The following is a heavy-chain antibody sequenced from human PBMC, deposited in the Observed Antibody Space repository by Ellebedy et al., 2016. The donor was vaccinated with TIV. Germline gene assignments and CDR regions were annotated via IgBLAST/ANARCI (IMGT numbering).Heavy chain of an antibody. CDR1: GFTFSSYA. D-gene: IGHD6-13*01. V-gene: IGHV3-30*04. CDR3: AIDATLYSTIDI. CDR2: ISYEGSNK. J-gene: IGHJ3*02. Sequence: GESLKIPCAASGFTFSSYAMPWVRQAPGKGLDWVAVISYEGSNKYYADAVTGRFTISRDNSKNTLYLQMNSLRDEDTAVYSCAIDATLYSTIDIWGQGTMVTVSS.